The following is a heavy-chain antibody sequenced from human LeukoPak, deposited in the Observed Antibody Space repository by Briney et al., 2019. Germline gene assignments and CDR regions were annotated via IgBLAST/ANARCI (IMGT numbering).Heavy chain of an antibody. Sequence: PGASLRLSCAASGFTVTNYAMYWVRQAPGKGLEWVSAISGRDDSTYYADSVKGRFTISRGTSKNTLFLQMNSLRAEDTAVYYCAKWGDYDILTGYYDPDYWGQGTLVTVSS. CDR2: ISGRDDST. CDR3: AKWGDYDILTGYYDPDY. V-gene: IGHV3-23*01. CDR1: GFTVTNYA. J-gene: IGHJ4*02. D-gene: IGHD3-9*01.